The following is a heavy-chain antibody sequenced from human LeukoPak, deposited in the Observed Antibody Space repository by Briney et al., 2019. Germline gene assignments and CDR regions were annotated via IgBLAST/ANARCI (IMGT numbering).Heavy chain of an antibody. CDR3: ARPLSPRYSYGLFDY. J-gene: IGHJ4*02. CDR2: ISAYNGNT. CDR1: GYTFTSYG. Sequence: GASVKVSCKASGYTFTSYGISWVRQAPGQGLEWMGWISAYNGNTNYAQKLQGRVTMTTDTSTSTAYMELRSLRSDDTAVYYCARPLSPRYSYGLFDYWGQGTLVTVPS. D-gene: IGHD5-18*01. V-gene: IGHV1-18*01.